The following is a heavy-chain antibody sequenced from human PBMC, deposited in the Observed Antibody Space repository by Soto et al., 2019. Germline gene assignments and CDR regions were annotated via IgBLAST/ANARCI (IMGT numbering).Heavy chain of an antibody. V-gene: IGHV2-5*02. CDR3: AHTLCICTCGNRGYAALDC. D-gene: IGHD2-8*02. CDR2: IYWDDDR. CDR1: GFSLSTTTVG. Sequence: QITLKESGPTLVKPTQTLTLTCTFSGFSLSTTTVGVGWFRQTQGKALEWLALIYWDDDRRYSPSLKSRLTITKDTPKHQVVRTMTNMDPVDTATYFCAHTLCICTCGNRGYAALDCLGQGTLGTGSS. J-gene: IGHJ4*02.